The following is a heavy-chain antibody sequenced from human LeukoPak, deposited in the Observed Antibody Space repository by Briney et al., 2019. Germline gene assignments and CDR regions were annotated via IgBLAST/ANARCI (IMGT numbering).Heavy chain of an antibody. V-gene: IGHV3-20*04. D-gene: IGHD3-22*01. CDR2: INWNGGST. J-gene: IGHJ3*02. CDR3: ASKNDSIWGAFDI. Sequence: GGSLRLSCAASGFTFDDYGMSWVRQAPGKGLEWVPGINWNGGSTGYADSVKGRFTISRDNAKNSLYLQMNSLRAEDTALYYCASKNDSIWGAFDIWGQGTMVTVSS. CDR1: GFTFDDYG.